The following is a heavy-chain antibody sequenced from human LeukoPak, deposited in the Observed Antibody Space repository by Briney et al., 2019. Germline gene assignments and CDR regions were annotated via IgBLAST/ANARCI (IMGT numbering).Heavy chain of an antibody. D-gene: IGHD3-3*01. Sequence: ASVKVSCKASGYTFISYGISWVRQAPGQGLEWMGWLSAYTANTGYAQKFQGRVTITRNTSISTAYMELSSLRSEDTAVYYCARSKSYDFWSGSPYYFDYWGQGTLVTVSS. J-gene: IGHJ4*02. CDR2: LSAYTANT. CDR3: ARSKSYDFWSGSPYYFDY. CDR1: GYTFISYG. V-gene: IGHV1-8*03.